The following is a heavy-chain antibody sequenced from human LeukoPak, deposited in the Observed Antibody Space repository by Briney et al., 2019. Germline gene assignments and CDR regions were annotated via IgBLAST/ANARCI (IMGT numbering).Heavy chain of an antibody. D-gene: IGHD4-23*01. CDR3: ARAPAYGGNGGDY. CDR2: IIPIFGTA. J-gene: IGHJ4*02. V-gene: IGHV1-69*13. Sequence: SVKVSCKASGGTFSSYAISWVRQAPGQGLEWMGGIIPIFGTANYAQKFQGRVTITADESTSTAYMELSSLRSEDTAVYYCARAPAYGGNGGDYWGQGTLVTVSS. CDR1: GGTFSSYA.